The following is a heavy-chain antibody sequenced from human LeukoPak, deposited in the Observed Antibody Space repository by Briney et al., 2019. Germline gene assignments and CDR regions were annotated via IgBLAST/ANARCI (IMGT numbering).Heavy chain of an antibody. V-gene: IGHV3-66*01. CDR1: GFTVSTNY. J-gene: IGHJ6*02. D-gene: IGHD6-19*01. Sequence: QPGGSLRLSCAASGFTVSTNYVSWVRQAPGKGLEWVSVIYSDGRTSYADSVRGRFTISRDNSKNTLYLQTSSLRAEDTAVYYCARELVAGGGRRGMDVWGQGTTVTVSS. CDR2: IYSDGRT. CDR3: ARELVAGGGRRGMDV.